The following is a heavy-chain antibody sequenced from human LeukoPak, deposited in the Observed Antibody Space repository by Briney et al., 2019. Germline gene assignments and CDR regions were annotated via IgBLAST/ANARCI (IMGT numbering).Heavy chain of an antibody. D-gene: IGHD3-22*01. Sequence: GASVKVSCKASGYTFTSYDINWVRQAAGQGREWMGWMNPNSGNTGYAQKFQGRLTMTRNTSISTAYMELSRLRSEDTAVYYCARAIRDIIVVVTARYYYYYMDVWGKGTTVIASS. CDR2: MNPNSGNT. CDR3: ARAIRDIIVVVTARYYYYYMDV. V-gene: IGHV1-8*01. CDR1: GYTFTSYD. J-gene: IGHJ6*03.